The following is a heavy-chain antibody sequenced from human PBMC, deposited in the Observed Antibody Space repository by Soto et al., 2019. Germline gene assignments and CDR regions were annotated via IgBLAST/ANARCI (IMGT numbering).Heavy chain of an antibody. CDR1: GFTFSTYW. CDR2: MNSDGTTT. V-gene: IGHV3-74*01. CDR3: FGSSGYYLGYPFAY. J-gene: IGHJ4*02. D-gene: IGHD3-22*01. Sequence: PGGSLRLSCAASGFTFSTYWMHWVRQAPGKGLVWVSRMNSDGTTTNYADSVKGRFTISRDNAKNTLYLQMDSLRVDDTAVYYCFGSSGYYLGYPFAYRGQGPLVTVSS.